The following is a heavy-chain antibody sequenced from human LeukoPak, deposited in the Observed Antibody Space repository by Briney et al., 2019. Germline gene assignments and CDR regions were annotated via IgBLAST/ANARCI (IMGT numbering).Heavy chain of an antibody. CDR3: ARGRLLWFGELLDV. V-gene: IGHV3-48*01. CDR1: GFTFSSYW. CDR2: ISSSSSTI. J-gene: IGHJ6*04. D-gene: IGHD3-10*01. Sequence: GGSLRLSCAASGFTFSSYWMSWVRQAPGKGLEWVSYISSSSSTIYYADSVKGRFTISRDNAKNSLYLQMNSLRAEDTAVYYCARGRLLWFGELLDVWGKGATVTVSS.